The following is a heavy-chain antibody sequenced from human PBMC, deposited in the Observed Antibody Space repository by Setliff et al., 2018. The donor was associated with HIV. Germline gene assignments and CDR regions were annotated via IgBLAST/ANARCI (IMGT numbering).Heavy chain of an antibody. CDR1: GASFSGSS. V-gene: IGHV4-34*01. Sequence: PSETLSLTCAVYGASFSGSSWSWIRQSPGKGLEWIGQISHTGNTNYNPSLKSRVTISIDTSKNQFSLKLTSVTVADTALYFCARDSLRHRDLEWSHNWFDPWGQGTLVTVSS. D-gene: IGHD3-3*01. J-gene: IGHJ5*02. CDR3: ARDSLRHRDLEWSHNWFDP. CDR2: ISHTGNT.